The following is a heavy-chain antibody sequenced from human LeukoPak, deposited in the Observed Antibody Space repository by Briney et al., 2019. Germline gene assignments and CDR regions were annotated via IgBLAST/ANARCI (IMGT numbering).Heavy chain of an antibody. J-gene: IGHJ4*02. Sequence: SSETLSLTCTVSGGSISSYYWSWIRQPPGKGLEWIGYIYYSGSTNYNPSLKGRVTISVDTSKNQFSLKLSSVTAADTAVYYCARTWSAAGDDYWGQGTLVTVSS. CDR2: IYYSGST. CDR1: GGSISSYY. D-gene: IGHD6-13*01. V-gene: IGHV4-59*01. CDR3: ARTWSAAGDDY.